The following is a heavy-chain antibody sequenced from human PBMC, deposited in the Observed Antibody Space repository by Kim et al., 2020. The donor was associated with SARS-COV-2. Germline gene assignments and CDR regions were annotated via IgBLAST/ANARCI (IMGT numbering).Heavy chain of an antibody. CDR2: GEST. J-gene: IGHJ6*02. CDR3: ARTRGMDV. Sequence: GESTTNAHKFQGRVTMTRDTSTSTVYMELSSLRFEDTGVYYCARTRGMDVWGQGTTVTVSS. V-gene: IGHV1-46*03.